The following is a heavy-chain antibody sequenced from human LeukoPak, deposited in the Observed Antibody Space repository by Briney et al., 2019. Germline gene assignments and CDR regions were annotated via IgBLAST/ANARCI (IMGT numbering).Heavy chain of an antibody. CDR3: ARARRCGLNDDYGGCFDC. Sequence: QTGGSLRLACAASGFTVSNNHVSWVRLAPGKGLEWVSIIYSGGTIYYADSVKGRFTISRDNSKNTLDLQMNSLRAEDTAVYYCARARRCGLNDDYGGCFDCWGEGALVTVSS. CDR1: GFTVSNNH. CDR2: IYSGGTI. J-gene: IGHJ4*02. V-gene: IGHV3-53*01. D-gene: IGHD4-23*01.